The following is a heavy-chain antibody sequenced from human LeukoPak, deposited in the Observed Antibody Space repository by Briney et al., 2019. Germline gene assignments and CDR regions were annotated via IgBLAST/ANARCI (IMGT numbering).Heavy chain of an antibody. CDR3: ARCGDYGDAYNWFDP. CDR1: GGSFSGSY. J-gene: IGHJ5*02. D-gene: IGHD4-17*01. CDR2: IYHGGTT. Sequence: PSETLSLTCAVYGGSFSGSYWGWMRQPPGKGLEWIGSIYHGGTTYYNPSLKSRVTISLDTSKNQFSLKLSSVTAADTAVYYCARCGDYGDAYNWFDPWGQGTLVTVSS. V-gene: IGHV4-38-2*01.